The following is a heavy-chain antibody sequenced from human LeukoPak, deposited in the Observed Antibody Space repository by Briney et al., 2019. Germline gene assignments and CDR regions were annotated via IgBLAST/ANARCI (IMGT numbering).Heavy chain of an antibody. D-gene: IGHD3-9*01. Sequence: GGSLRLSCVASGFTFTNYAMSWVRQAPGKGLEWVSAITGSDGSSYYADSVKGRFTITRDNSKNTLYLQVNSLRAEDTAVYYCAKWGDYDILTGYYVPDYWGQGTLVTVSS. V-gene: IGHV3-23*01. J-gene: IGHJ4*02. CDR1: GFTFTNYA. CDR2: ITGSDGSS. CDR3: AKWGDYDILTGYYVPDY.